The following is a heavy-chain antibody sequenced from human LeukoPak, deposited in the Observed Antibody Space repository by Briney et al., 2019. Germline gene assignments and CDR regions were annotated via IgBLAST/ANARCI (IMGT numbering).Heavy chain of an antibody. V-gene: IGHV1-2*02. CDR2: INPNSGGT. CDR3: ARARTRGYNWFDP. CDR1: GYTFTGYY. Sequence: ASVKVSCKASGYTFTGYYMHWVRQAPGQGLEWMGWINPNSGGTNYAQKFQGRVTMTRDTSISTAYMELSRLRSDDTAVYYCARARTRGYNWFDPWGQGTLVTVSS. D-gene: IGHD6-13*01. J-gene: IGHJ5*02.